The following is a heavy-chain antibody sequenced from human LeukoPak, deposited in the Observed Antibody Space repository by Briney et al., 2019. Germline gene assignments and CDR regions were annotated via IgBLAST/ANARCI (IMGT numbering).Heavy chain of an antibody. V-gene: IGHV1-18*04. D-gene: IGHD2-15*01. CDR3: AREFCSGGSCSFGDYFDY. Sequence: ASVKVSCTASGYTFTSYGISWVRQAPGQGLEWMGWISAYNGNTNYAQKLQGRVTMTTDTSTSTAYMELRSLRSDDTAVYYCAREFCSGGSCSFGDYFDYWGQGTLVTVSS. J-gene: IGHJ4*02. CDR1: GYTFTSYG. CDR2: ISAYNGNT.